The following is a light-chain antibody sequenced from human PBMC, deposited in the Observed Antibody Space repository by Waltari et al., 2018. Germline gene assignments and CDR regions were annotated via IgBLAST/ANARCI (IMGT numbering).Light chain of an antibody. V-gene: IGLV3-19*01. CDR2: DKD. CDR3: NSRDTRGNHFVV. J-gene: IGLJ2*01. CDR1: HLRSYF. Sequence: SSELTQDPAVSVALGQTVRITCQGDHLRSYFVSWYQQKPGQAPMLVIYDKDNRPSGIPERLSGSSSGNIASLTITGAQAEDEADYYCNSRDTRGNHFVVVGGGTKLTVL.